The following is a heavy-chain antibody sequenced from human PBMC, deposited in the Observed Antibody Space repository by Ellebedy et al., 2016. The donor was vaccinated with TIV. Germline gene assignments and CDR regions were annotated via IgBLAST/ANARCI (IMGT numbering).Heavy chain of an antibody. CDR1: GGSFSGYY. J-gene: IGHJ2*01. Sequence: SETLSLXXAVYGGSFSGYYWSWIRQPPGKGLEWIGEINHSGSTNYNPSLKSRVTISVDTSKNQFSLKLSSVTAADTAVYYCARGANYCSSTSCYALRGPSYFDLWGRGTLVTVSS. D-gene: IGHD2-2*01. V-gene: IGHV4-34*01. CDR2: INHSGST. CDR3: ARGANYCSSTSCYALRGPSYFDL.